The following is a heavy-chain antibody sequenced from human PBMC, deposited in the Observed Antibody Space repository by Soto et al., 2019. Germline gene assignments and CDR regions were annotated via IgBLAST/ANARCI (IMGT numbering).Heavy chain of an antibody. V-gene: IGHV3-30-3*01. CDR2: ISYDGSNK. CDR3: FRQDDDSLRDYSTVTDVRLHRSTDL. J-gene: IGHJ2*01. Sequence: GKGLEWVAVISYDGSNKYYADSVKGRFTISRDNSKNTLYLQMNSLRAEDTAVYYFFRQDDDSLRDYSTVTDVRLHRSTDL. D-gene: IGHD3-9*01.